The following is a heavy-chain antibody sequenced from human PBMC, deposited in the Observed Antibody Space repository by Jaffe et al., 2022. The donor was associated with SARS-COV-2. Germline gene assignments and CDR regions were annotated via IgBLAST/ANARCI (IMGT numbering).Heavy chain of an antibody. CDR2: IRSKANTYAT. J-gene: IGHJ3*02. Sequence: EVQLVESGGGLVQPGGSLKLSCAASGFTFTGSAMHWVRQASGKGLEWVGRIRSKANTYATAYAASVKGRFTISRDDSKNTAYLQMNSLKTEDTAVYYCTRTAGATSTGGAGFAFDIWGQGTMVTVSS. V-gene: IGHV3-73*02. CDR1: GFTFTGSA. CDR3: TRTAGATSTGGAGFAFDI. D-gene: IGHD1-1*01.